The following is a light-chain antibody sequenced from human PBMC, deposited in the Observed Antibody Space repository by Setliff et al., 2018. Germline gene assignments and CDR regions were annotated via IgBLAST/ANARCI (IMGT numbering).Light chain of an antibody. J-gene: IGLJ1*01. CDR2: GTN. V-gene: IGLV1-40*01. Sequence: QSALTQPPSVSGAPGQGITISCTGTSSNIGAGYDVHWYQQLPGAAPELLIFGTNNRPSGVPDQFSGSKSGTSASLAITGLQAADEADYYCQSYDTSLNDYVFGTGTKVTVL. CDR1: SSNIGAGYD. CDR3: QSYDTSLNDYV.